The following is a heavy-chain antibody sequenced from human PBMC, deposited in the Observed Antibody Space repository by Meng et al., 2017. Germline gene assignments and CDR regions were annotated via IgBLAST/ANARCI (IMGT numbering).Heavy chain of an antibody. V-gene: IGHV3-30*19. CDR2: ISYDGSNK. D-gene: IGHD1-26*01. CDR3: ARDRRGGATTGNFQH. J-gene: IGHJ1*01. Sequence: QVQLGEAGGGVVPPGRSLSLSCAASGFTFSSYGMHWVRQAPGKGLEWVAVISYDGSNKYYADSVKGRFTISRDNSKNTLYLQMNSLRAEDTAVYYCARDRRGGATTGNFQHWGQGTLVTVSS. CDR1: GFTFSSYG.